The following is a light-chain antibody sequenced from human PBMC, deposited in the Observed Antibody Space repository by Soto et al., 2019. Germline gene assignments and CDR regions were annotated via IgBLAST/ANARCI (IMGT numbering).Light chain of an antibody. CDR3: QQADRFPFP. J-gene: IGKJ3*01. CDR2: AAS. CDR1: QDISRS. V-gene: IGKV1D-12*01. Sequence: DIRMTQSPSSVSASVGDRVTITCRAGQDISRSLAWYQQKPGKAPKLLIFAASALQSGVPSRFSGSGSGTDFTLTISSLQPEDFATYYCQQADRFPFPVGPGTKVD.